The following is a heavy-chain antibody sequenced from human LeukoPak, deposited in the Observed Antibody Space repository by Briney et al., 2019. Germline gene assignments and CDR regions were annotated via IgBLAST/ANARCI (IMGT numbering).Heavy chain of an antibody. V-gene: IGHV3-48*04. CDR3: ARAQTWIQLWLDY. Sequence: PGGSLRLSCAASGFTFSSYSMNWVRQAPGKGLEWVSYISSSSSTIYYADSVKGRFTISRDNAKNSLYLQMNSLRAEDTAVYYCARAQTWIQLWLDYWGQGTLVTVSS. CDR2: ISSSSSTI. J-gene: IGHJ4*02. D-gene: IGHD5-18*01. CDR1: GFTFSSYS.